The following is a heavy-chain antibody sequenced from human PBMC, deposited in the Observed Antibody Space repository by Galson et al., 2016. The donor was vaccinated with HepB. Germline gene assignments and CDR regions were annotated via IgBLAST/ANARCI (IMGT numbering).Heavy chain of an antibody. V-gene: IGHV3-66*01. CDR2: IYSGGNT. Sequence: SLRLSCAASGFTVSNNYMSWVRQAPGKGLEWVSLIYSGGNTLYADSVKGRFSISRDNSKNMLYLQMNSLSAEETVVYYCARNPGASTWGWGQGTLVTVAS. D-gene: IGHD6-13*01. J-gene: IGHJ4*02. CDR1: GFTVSNNY. CDR3: ARNPGASTWG.